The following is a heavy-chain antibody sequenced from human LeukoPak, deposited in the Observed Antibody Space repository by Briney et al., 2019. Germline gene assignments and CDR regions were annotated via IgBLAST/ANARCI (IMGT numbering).Heavy chain of an antibody. V-gene: IGHV3-23*01. J-gene: IGHJ3*02. Sequence: GSLRLSRLASGFTFNRYAIDLVPQASGKGLEWVSTISCCCGSTYYADSVKGRFTISRDNSKNTLYLQMNSLRAEDTAVYYCAKALQGSGSYYNPGAFDIWGQGTMVTVSS. CDR3: AKALQGSGSYYNPGAFDI. CDR1: GFTFNRYA. CDR2: ISCCCGST. D-gene: IGHD3-10*01.